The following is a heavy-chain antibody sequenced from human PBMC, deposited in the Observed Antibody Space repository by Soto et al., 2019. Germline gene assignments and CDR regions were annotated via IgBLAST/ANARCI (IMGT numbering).Heavy chain of an antibody. CDR2: ISGYNGNT. CDR3: ARPTDFYYYAMDV. V-gene: IGHV1-18*01. CDR1: GYTFTCFG. Sequence: QVQLVQSGADVKKPGASVKVSCKASGYTFTCFGINWVRQAPGQGLEWMGWISGYNGNTNYAQNLQDRVTMTRDTSTSTAYMELRSLRSDDTAVYYCARPTDFYYYAMDVWGQGTTVTVSS. J-gene: IGHJ6*02.